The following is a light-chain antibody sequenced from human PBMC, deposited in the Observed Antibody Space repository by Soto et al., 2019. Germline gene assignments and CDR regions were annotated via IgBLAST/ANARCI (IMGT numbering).Light chain of an antibody. J-gene: IGLJ2*01. CDR2: GVT. Sequence: QSALTQPASVSGSPGQSITISCTGASSDVICYNYVSWYQQHPGKAPKLLIYGVTNRPSGISNRFSGSKSGNTASLTISGLQAEDEADYYCSSYTISNTLVFGGGTKVTVL. CDR1: SSDVICYNY. CDR3: SSYTISNTLV. V-gene: IGLV2-14*01.